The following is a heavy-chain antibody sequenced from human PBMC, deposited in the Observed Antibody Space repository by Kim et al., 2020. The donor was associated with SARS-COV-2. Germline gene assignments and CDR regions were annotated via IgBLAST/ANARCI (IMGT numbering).Heavy chain of an antibody. CDR3: ARGGRGGDLRHFDY. V-gene: IGHV3-53*01. D-gene: IGHD2-21*02. CDR2: IYSGGST. J-gene: IGHJ4*02. CDR1: GFTVSSNY. Sequence: GGSLRLSCAASGFTVSSNYMNWVRQAPGKGLEWVSIIYSGGSTYYADSLKGRFTISRDNSKNTLGLQMNSLRVEDTAVYYFARGGRGGDLRHFDYWGQGTLVTVST.